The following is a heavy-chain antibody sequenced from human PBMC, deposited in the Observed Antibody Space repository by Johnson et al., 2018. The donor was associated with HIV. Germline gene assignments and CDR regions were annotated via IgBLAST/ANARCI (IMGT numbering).Heavy chain of an antibody. CDR2: IRYDGSNK. J-gene: IGHJ3*02. CDR1: GFTFSSYG. CDR3: AKKTPSSGGTFDI. D-gene: IGHD6-25*01. V-gene: IGHV3-30*02. Sequence: QMQLVESGGGVVQPGRSLRLSCAASGFTFSSYGMLWVRQAPGKGLEWVALIRYDGSNKYYADSVKGRFTISRDNSKNTLYLQMNSLRAEDTAVYYCAKKTPSSGGTFDIWGQGTMVTVSS.